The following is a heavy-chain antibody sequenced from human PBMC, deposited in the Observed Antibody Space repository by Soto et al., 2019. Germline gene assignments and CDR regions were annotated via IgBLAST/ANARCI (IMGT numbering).Heavy chain of an antibody. J-gene: IGHJ4*02. Sequence: QVQLVDTGGAVVQPGRSLRLSCAASGFPFSSYAIHWVRQAPGKGLEWVAFISYDGSNTYYADSVRGRFSVSRDNSNNTLDLQMNSLRAEDTAVYYCARSRGGDGYNPLDYWGQGTLVTVSS. V-gene: IGHV3-30-3*01. CDR3: ARSRGGDGYNPLDY. CDR2: ISYDGSNT. CDR1: GFPFSSYA. D-gene: IGHD2-21*01.